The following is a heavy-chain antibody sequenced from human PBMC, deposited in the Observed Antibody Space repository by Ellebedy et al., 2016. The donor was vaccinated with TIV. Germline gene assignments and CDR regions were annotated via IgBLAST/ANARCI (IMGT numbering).Heavy chain of an antibody. V-gene: IGHV3-11*04. CDR1: GFTFSDYY. D-gene: IGHD3-10*01. Sequence: GESLKISCAVSGFTFSDYYMSWIRQAPGKGLEWVSYIYCSGSIINYAYSVKGRSTISRDNAKNSPYLQMNSLRAEDTAVYYCVRDTYYYGSGTYYKGFDYWGQGTLVNVSS. CDR3: VRDTYYYGSGTYYKGFDY. J-gene: IGHJ4*02. CDR2: IYCSGSII.